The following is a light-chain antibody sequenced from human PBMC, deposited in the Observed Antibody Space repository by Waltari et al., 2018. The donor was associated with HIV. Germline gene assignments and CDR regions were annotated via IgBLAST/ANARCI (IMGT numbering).Light chain of an antibody. Sequence: QSLLTQPPSVSGAPGQRVTISCTGDSSNIGSDYDVHWYQQLPGRAPRLLIYSNKNRPSGCPDRFSGSKSGTSASQTIHGLQADDEADYYGHSYDGGRGGLFGGGTKLTVL. CDR1: SSNIGSDYD. V-gene: IGLV1-40*01. CDR3: HSYDGGRGGL. J-gene: IGLJ2*01. CDR2: SNK.